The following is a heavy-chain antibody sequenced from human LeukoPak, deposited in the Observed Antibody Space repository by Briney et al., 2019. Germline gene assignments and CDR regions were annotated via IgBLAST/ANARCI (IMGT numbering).Heavy chain of an antibody. Sequence: ASVKVSCKASGYTFTSYDINWVRQATGQGLEWMGWMNPNSGNTGYAQKFQGRVTMTRSTSISTAYMELSSLRSEDTAVYYCARDEDAVVVAAAYWYFDLWGRGTLVTVSS. V-gene: IGHV1-8*01. CDR2: MNPNSGNT. CDR3: ARDEDAVVVAAAYWYFDL. CDR1: GYTFTSYD. D-gene: IGHD2-15*01. J-gene: IGHJ2*01.